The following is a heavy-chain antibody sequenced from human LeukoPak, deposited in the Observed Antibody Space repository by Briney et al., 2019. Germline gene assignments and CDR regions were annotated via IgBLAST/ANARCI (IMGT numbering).Heavy chain of an antibody. J-gene: IGHJ3*02. V-gene: IGHV3-30*04. CDR3: ARGIFTGYSSSWSSVDDFDI. Sequence: PGGSLRLSCAASGFTFSSYAMHWVRQAPGKGLEWVAIISYDGNNKYYADSVKGRFTISRDSSKNTLYLQMNSLRAEDTAVYYCARGIFTGYSSSWSSVDDFDIWGQGTMVTVSS. CDR1: GFTFSSYA. CDR2: ISYDGNNK. D-gene: IGHD6-13*01.